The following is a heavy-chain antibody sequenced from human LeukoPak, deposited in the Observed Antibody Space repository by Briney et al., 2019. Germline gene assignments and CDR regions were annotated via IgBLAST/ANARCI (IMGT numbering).Heavy chain of an antibody. CDR1: GYTFTEYY. CDR2: TNPNSGGT. Sequence: GASVKVSCKASGYTFTEYYMHWVRRAPGQGLEWMGWTNPNSGGTNFAQKFQGRVTLTRDTSINTAYMELSSLRSDDTAVYYCARAKLDDCGGVCDQYFQHWGQGTLVTVSS. D-gene: IGHD2-21*02. J-gene: IGHJ1*01. CDR3: ARAKLDDCGGVCDQYFQH. V-gene: IGHV1-2*02.